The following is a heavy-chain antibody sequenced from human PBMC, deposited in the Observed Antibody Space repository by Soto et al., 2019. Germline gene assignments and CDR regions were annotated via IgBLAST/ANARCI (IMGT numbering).Heavy chain of an antibody. CDR2: FSATSENT. V-gene: IGHV3-23*01. Sequence: EVQLLESGGGLVQPGGSLRLSCVGSGFFFSSYTMTWVRQAPGKGLEWVSSFSATSENTYYADSVRGRFTISRDNSKNSLFLQMNRLTAEDTAMYYCAKARDPQWVRLPFDYWGQGILVIVSS. CDR3: AKARDPQWVRLPFDY. D-gene: IGHD6-19*01. CDR1: GFFFSSYT. J-gene: IGHJ4*02.